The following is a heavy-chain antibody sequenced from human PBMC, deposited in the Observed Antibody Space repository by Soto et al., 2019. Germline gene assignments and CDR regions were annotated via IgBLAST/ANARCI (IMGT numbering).Heavy chain of an antibody. V-gene: IGHV4-34*01. CDR3: ATRITGLGVLIPPFDP. D-gene: IGHD3-3*01. J-gene: IGHJ5*02. CDR2: INHTGGT. CDR1: GGSVNGYY. Sequence: SWTLSLTRAVYGGSVNGYYWKWVLPPPGKGLEWIGEINHTGGTQYNPSLKSRFTMSVDTSKNQFSLRLSSVTAADTDIYYCATRITGLGVLIPPFDPWGQGTQVTVSS.